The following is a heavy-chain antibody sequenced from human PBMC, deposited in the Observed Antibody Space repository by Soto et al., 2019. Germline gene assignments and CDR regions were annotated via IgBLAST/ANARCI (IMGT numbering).Heavy chain of an antibody. D-gene: IGHD1-26*01. CDR3: ARDPEESVGATPWFDP. Sequence: QVQLVQSGAEVKKPGSSVKVSCKASGGTFSSYAISWVRQAPGQGLEWMGGIIPIFGTANYAQKFQGRVTSTADKSTSTAYMELSSLRSEDTAVYYCARDPEESVGATPWFDPWGQGTLVTVSS. J-gene: IGHJ5*02. CDR1: GGTFSSYA. CDR2: IIPIFGTA. V-gene: IGHV1-69*06.